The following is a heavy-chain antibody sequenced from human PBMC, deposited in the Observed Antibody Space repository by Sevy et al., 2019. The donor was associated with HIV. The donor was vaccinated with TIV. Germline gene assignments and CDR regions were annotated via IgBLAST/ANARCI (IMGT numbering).Heavy chain of an antibody. V-gene: IGHV3-7*03. CDR3: ARDCNSASCLWGMDV. Sequence: GGSLRLSCVASGFTFSNFWMSWVRQAPGKGLEWVANIKRDGSEKYYVVSVKGRFTISRDNAKTSLYLQMNSLRVEDTAVYYCARDCNSASCLWGMDVWGQWTMVTVSS. CDR1: GFTFSNFW. D-gene: IGHD1-26*01. J-gene: IGHJ6*02. CDR2: IKRDGSEK.